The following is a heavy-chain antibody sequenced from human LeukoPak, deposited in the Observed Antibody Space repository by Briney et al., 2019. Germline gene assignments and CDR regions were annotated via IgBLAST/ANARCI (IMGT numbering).Heavy chain of an antibody. CDR1: GLTFSKSS. D-gene: IGHD3-22*01. CDR2: IDTSSTTM. V-gene: IGHV3-48*04. CDR3: ARVLSGSWDWFDP. Sequence: PGGSLRLSCAASGLTFSKSSMTWVRQAPGKGLEWVSFIDTSSTTMYYTDSVKGRFTISRDNAKNSLYLQMNSLRAEDTAVYYCARVLSGSWDWFDPWGQGTLVTVSS. J-gene: IGHJ5*02.